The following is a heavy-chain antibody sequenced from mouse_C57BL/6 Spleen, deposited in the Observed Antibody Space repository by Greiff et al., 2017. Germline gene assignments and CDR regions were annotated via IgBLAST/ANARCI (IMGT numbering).Heavy chain of an antibody. Sequence: QVQLQQPGAELVKPGASVTLSCKASGYTFTSYWMHWVKQRPGQGLEWIGMIHPNSGSTNYNEKFKSKATLTVDKSSSPAYMQLSSLTSEDSAVYYCARSLPYGNDIDYWGQGTSVTVSS. CDR2: IHPNSGST. D-gene: IGHD1-1*01. V-gene: IGHV1-64*01. CDR3: ARSLPYGNDIDY. CDR1: GYTFTSYW. J-gene: IGHJ4*01.